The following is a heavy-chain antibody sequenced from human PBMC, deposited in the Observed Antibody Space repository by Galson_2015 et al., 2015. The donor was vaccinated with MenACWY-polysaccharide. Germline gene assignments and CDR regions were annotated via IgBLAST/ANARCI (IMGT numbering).Heavy chain of an antibody. CDR3: ARENVLLWSTRWFDP. V-gene: IGHV1-18*01. CDR1: GYTFTNYG. D-gene: IGHD3-10*01. CDR2: IGAYNGKT. J-gene: IGHJ5*02. Sequence: QSGAEVKKPGASVKVSCKASGYTFTNYGITWVRQAPGQGLEWMGWIGAYNGKTNYAQKLQGRVTMTTDTSTSTAYMELRSLRSDDTAVYYCARENVLLWSTRWFDPWGQGTLVTVSS.